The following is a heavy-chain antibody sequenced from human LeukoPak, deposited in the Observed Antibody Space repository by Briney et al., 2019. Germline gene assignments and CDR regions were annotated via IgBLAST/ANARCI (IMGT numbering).Heavy chain of an antibody. D-gene: IGHD6-6*01. V-gene: IGHV5-51*01. CDR3: ARQSSTIAARGYYGMDV. Sequence: GESLKISCKGSGYRFTDYWTAWVRQMPGKGLEWMGIIYPGDSDTRYSPSFQGQVTISADKSISTAYLQWSSLKASDTAMYYCARQSSTIAARGYYGMDVWGQGTTVTVSS. CDR1: GYRFTDYW. CDR2: IYPGDSDT. J-gene: IGHJ6*02.